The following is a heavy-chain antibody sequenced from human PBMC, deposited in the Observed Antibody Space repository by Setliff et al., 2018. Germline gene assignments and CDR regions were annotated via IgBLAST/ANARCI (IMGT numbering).Heavy chain of an antibody. J-gene: IGHJ4*02. D-gene: IGHD2-15*01. V-gene: IGHV4-38-2*01. CDR1: GYFISSGYY. CDR2: IYHSGST. CDR3: ARRHCSGGSCYSLNYFDY. Sequence: ETLSLTCAVSGYFISSGYYWGWIRQPPGKGLEWIGSIYHSGSTYYNPSLKSRVTIPVDTSKKQFSLKLSSVTAADTAVYYCARRHCSGGSCYSLNYFDYWGQGTLVTV.